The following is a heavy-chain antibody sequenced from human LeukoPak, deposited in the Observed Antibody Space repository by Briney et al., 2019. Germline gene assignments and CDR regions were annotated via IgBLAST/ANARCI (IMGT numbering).Heavy chain of an antibody. CDR1: GFTVSSNY. Sequence: GGSLRLSCAASGFTVSSNYMSWVRQAPGKGLEWVSVIYSGGSTYYADSVKGRFTIPRDNSKNTLYLQMNSLRAEDTAVYYCAREAPYDFWSGYQQLGNYFDYWGQGTLVTVSS. J-gene: IGHJ4*02. V-gene: IGHV3-66*01. D-gene: IGHD3-3*01. CDR3: AREAPYDFWSGYQQLGNYFDY. CDR2: IYSGGST.